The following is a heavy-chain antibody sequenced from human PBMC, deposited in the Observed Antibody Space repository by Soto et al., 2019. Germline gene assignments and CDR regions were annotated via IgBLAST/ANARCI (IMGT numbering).Heavy chain of an antibody. CDR3: ARAEIRGVIISRFDY. V-gene: IGHV1-69*13. CDR2: IIPIFGTA. CDR1: GGTFSSYA. Sequence: SVKVSCKASGGTFSSYAISWVRQAPGQGLEWMGGIIPIFGTANYAQKFQGRVTITADESTSTAYMELSSLRSEDTAVYYCARAEIRGVIISRFDYWGQGTLVTVSS. J-gene: IGHJ4*02. D-gene: IGHD3-10*01.